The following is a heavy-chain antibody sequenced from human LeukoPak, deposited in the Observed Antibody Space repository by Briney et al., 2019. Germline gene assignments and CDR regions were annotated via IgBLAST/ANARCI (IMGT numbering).Heavy chain of an antibody. CDR1: GGSFRGYY. CDR2: IYYSGST. V-gene: IGHV4-31*11. J-gene: IGHJ4*02. CDR3: ARERRSSAVVPAAVLDY. Sequence: SETLSLACAVYGGSFRGYYGSWIRHHPGRGRGWIGYIYYSGSTYYNPSLKSRVTISVDTSKNQFSLKLSSVTAADTAVYYCARERRSSAVVPAAVLDYWGQGTLVTVSS. D-gene: IGHD2-2*02.